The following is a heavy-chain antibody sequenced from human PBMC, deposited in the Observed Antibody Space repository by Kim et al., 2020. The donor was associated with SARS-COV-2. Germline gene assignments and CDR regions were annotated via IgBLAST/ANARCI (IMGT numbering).Heavy chain of an antibody. Sequence: ASVKVSCKVSGYTLTELSMHWVRQAPGKGLEWMGGFDPEDGETIYAQKFQGRVTMTEDTSTDTAYMELSSLRSEDTAVYYCATMGRGYSYGYARNWFDPWGQGTLVTVSS. J-gene: IGHJ5*02. V-gene: IGHV1-24*01. CDR2: FDPEDGET. CDR1: GYTLTELS. CDR3: ATMGRGYSYGYARNWFDP. D-gene: IGHD5-18*01.